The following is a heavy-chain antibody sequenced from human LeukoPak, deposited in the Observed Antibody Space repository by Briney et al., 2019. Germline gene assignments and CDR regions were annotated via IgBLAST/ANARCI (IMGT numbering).Heavy chain of an antibody. Sequence: PSETLSLTCAVYGGSFSGYYWSWIRQPPGKGLEWIGEINHSGSTNYNPSLKSRVTISVDTSKNQFPLKLSSVTAADTAVYYCASRSGSHRPFDIWGQGTMVTVSS. CDR1: GGSFSGYY. D-gene: IGHD1-26*01. CDR3: ASRSGSHRPFDI. V-gene: IGHV4-34*01. CDR2: INHSGST. J-gene: IGHJ3*02.